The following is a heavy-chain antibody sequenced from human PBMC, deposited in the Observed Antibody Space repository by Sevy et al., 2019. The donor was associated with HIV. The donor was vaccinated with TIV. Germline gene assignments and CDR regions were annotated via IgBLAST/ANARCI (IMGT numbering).Heavy chain of an antibody. J-gene: IGHJ4*02. CDR3: ARQVGDIVVAYFDY. CDR2: IYYSGST. D-gene: IGHD2-15*01. V-gene: IGHV4-59*08. Sequence: SETLSLTCTVSGGSFSSYYWSWIRQPPGKGLEWIGYIYYSGSTNCNPSLKSRVTISVDTSKNQFSLKLSSVTAADTAVYYCARQVGDIVVAYFDYWGQGTLVTVSS. CDR1: GGSFSSYY.